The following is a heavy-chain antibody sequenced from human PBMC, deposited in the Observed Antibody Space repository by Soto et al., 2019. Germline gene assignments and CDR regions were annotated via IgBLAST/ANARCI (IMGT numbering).Heavy chain of an antibody. J-gene: IGHJ4*02. CDR2: ISYDGSNK. D-gene: IGHD6-19*01. CDR1: GFTFSSYA. CDR3: ARVKSPYSTGWHNRHFDY. Sequence: QVQLVESGGGVVQPGRSLRLSCAASGFTFSSYAMHWVRQAPGKGLEWVAVISYDGSNKYYADSVKGRFTISRDNSKNTLYLQMNSLRAEDTAVYYCARVKSPYSTGWHNRHFDYWGQGTLFTVSS. V-gene: IGHV3-30-3*01.